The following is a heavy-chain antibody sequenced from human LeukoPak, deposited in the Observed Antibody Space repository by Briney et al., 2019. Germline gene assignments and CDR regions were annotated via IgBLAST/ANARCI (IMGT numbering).Heavy chain of an antibody. CDR3: ARGWRYYDSVIFDY. CDR1: GGTFSSYA. Sequence: ASVKVSCKASGGTFSSYAISWVRQAPGQGLEWMGGIIPIFGTANYAQKFQGRVTITTDESTSTAYMELSSLRSEDTAVYYCARGWRYYDSVIFDYWGQGTLVTVSS. V-gene: IGHV1-69*05. D-gene: IGHD3-22*01. CDR2: IIPIFGTA. J-gene: IGHJ4*02.